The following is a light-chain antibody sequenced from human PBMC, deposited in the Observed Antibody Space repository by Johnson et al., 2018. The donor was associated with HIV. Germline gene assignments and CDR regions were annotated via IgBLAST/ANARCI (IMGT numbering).Light chain of an antibody. CDR3: GTWDSSLSAYV. V-gene: IGLV1-51*02. Sequence: QLVLTQPPSVSAAPGQKVTISCSGSSSNIGNNYVSWYQQLPGTAPKLLIYENNKRPSGIPDRFSGSKSGTSATLGITGLQTWDEADYYCGTWDSSLSAYVFGTGTKVTVL. CDR1: SSNIGNNY. CDR2: ENN. J-gene: IGLJ1*01.